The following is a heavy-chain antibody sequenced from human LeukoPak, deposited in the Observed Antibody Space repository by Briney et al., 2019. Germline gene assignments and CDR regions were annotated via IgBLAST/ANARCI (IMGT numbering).Heavy chain of an antibody. Sequence: PGGSLRLSCAASGFTFSSYAMSWVRQAPGKGLEWISAISDSGGSTYYADSVKGRFTVSRDNSKNTLYLQMNSLRADDTALYYCATETGRTTGATLRWFPPWGQETRATVSS. CDR3: ATETGRTTGATLRWFPP. CDR2: ISDSGGST. D-gene: IGHD1-1*01. V-gene: IGHV3-23*01. J-gene: IGHJ5*02. CDR1: GFTFSSYA.